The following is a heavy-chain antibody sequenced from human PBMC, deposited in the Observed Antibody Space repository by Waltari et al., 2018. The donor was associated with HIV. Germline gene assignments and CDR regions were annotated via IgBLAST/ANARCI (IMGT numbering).Heavy chain of an antibody. V-gene: IGHV4-34*04. D-gene: IGHD3-3*01. CDR3: ARKRESRYGMDV. CDR2: IKHSGRN. Sequence: QVQLQQWGAGLLKPSETLSLTCAVYGVSFSGYYWSWIRQPPGKVLEWIGEIKHSGRNNTNPSLKSRGTISVDTSKNHSAPKLRGGTAAYTAAYYCARKRESRYGMDVWVQGTTVTVSS. J-gene: IGHJ6*02. CDR1: GVSFSGYY.